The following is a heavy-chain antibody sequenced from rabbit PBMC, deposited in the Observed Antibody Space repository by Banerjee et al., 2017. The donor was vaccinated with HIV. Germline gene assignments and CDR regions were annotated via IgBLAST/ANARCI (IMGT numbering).Heavy chain of an antibody. J-gene: IGHJ4*01. CDR1: GFSFSSSYW. D-gene: IGHD2-1*01. Sequence: QEQLEESGGDLVKPEGSLTLTCTASGFSFSSSYWICWVRQAPGKGLEWIGSIYAGSSGSAYYASWAKGRFTVSKTSSTTVTLQMTSLTAADTATYFCARGLGDVNYGLGLWGPGTLVTV. CDR3: ARGLGDVNYGLGL. CDR2: IYAGSSGSA. V-gene: IGHV1S45*01.